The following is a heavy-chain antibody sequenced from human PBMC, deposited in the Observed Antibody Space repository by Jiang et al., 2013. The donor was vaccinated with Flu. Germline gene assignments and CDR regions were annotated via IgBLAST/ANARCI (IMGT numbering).Heavy chain of an antibody. CDR3: ARRSSGDYADPTLDYYYYGMDV. Sequence: GAEVKKPGASVKVSCKASGYTFTSYYMHWVRQAPGQGLEWMGIINPSGGSTSYAQKFQGRVTMTRDTSTSTVYMELSSLRSEDTAVYYCARRSSGDYADPTLDYYYYGMDVWGQGTTVTVSS. CDR1: GYTFTSYY. CDR2: INPSGGST. J-gene: IGHJ6*02. V-gene: IGHV1-46*01. D-gene: IGHD4-17*01.